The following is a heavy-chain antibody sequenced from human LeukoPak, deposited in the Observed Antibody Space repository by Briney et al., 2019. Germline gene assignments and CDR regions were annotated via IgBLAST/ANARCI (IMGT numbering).Heavy chain of an antibody. V-gene: IGHV4-39*01. J-gene: IGHJ5*02. CDR3: ARQGWFGESGFDP. CDR2: IYYSGST. CDR1: GGSISSSSYY. Sequence: SETLSLTCTVSGGSISSSSYYWGWIRQPPGKGLEWIGSIYYSGSTYYNPSLKSRVTISVDTSKNQFSLKLSSVTAADTAVYYCARQGWFGESGFDPWGQGTLVTVSS. D-gene: IGHD3-10*01.